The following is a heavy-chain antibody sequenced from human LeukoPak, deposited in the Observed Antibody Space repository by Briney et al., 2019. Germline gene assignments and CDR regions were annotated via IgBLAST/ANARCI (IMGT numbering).Heavy chain of an antibody. CDR1: GGSISSSSYY. Sequence: SETLSLTCTVSGGSISSSSYYWGWIRQPAGKGLEWIGRVYTSGSTNYNPSLKSRVTISVDTSKNQFSLKLSSVTAADTAVYYCAREPIFGVVIGVTHFTPGPIDPWGQGTLVTVSS. J-gene: IGHJ5*02. D-gene: IGHD3-3*01. CDR3: AREPIFGVVIGVTHFTPGPIDP. V-gene: IGHV4-61*02. CDR2: VYTSGST.